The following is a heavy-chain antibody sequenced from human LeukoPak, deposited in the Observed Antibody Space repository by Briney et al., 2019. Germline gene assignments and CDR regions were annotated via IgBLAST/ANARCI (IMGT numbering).Heavy chain of an antibody. CDR2: ISSSGSTI. CDR1: GFTFSSYE. Sequence: PGGSLRLSCAASGFTFSSYEMNWVRQAPGKGLEWVSYISSSGSTIYYADSVKGRFTISRDNAKNSLYLQMNSLRAEDTAVYYCARDQLLRFGELLLYYWGQGTLVTVSS. CDR3: ARDQLLRFGELLLYY. V-gene: IGHV3-48*03. D-gene: IGHD3-10*01. J-gene: IGHJ4*02.